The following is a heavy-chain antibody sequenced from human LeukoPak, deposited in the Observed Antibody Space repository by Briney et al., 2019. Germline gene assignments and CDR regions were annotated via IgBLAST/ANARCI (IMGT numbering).Heavy chain of an antibody. J-gene: IGHJ6*02. Sequence: GGSLRLSCAASGYTFTSYYMHWVRQAPGQGLEWMGIINPSGGSTSYAQKFQGRVTMTRDTSTSTVYMELSSLRSEDTAVYYCARDEFGRGYIGEYGMDVWGQGTTVTVSS. V-gene: IGHV1-46*01. D-gene: IGHD5-18*01. CDR1: GYTFTSYY. CDR3: ARDEFGRGYIGEYGMDV. CDR2: INPSGGST.